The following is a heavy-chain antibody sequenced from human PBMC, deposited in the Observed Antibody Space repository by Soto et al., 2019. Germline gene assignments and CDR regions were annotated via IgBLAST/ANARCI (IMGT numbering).Heavy chain of an antibody. D-gene: IGHD6-19*01. J-gene: IGHJ4*02. Sequence: ASVKVCCKASGYTFTIYAMHWVRQAPGQRLEWMGWINAGNGNTKYSQKFQGRVTITRDTSASTAYMELGSLRSEDTAVYYCATTLTRAKQWLAFDYWGQGTLVTVSS. CDR1: GYTFTIYA. V-gene: IGHV1-3*01. CDR3: ATTLTRAKQWLAFDY. CDR2: INAGNGNT.